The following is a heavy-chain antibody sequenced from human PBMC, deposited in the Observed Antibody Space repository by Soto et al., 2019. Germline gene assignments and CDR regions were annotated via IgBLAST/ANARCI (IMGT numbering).Heavy chain of an antibody. CDR1: ELMLRTYS. CDR3: VREVEYCTNGVCFPYFDY. Sequence: EAQLVESGGGLVQPGGSLRLSCAASELMLRTYSLSWVRQAPGEGLEWVSSISSSSSSKYYADSVKGRFTITRDNAKESLYLQMSSLRAEDTAVYYCVREVEYCTNGVCFPYFDYWGQGNLVTVSS. CDR2: ISSSSSSK. D-gene: IGHD2-8*01. J-gene: IGHJ4*02. V-gene: IGHV3-48*01.